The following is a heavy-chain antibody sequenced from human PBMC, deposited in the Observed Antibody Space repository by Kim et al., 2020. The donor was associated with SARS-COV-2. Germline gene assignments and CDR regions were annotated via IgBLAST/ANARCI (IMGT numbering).Heavy chain of an antibody. J-gene: IGHJ2*01. D-gene: IGHD3-3*02. CDR1: GFTFSNYA. CDR2: INSGGSNT. CDR3: AKAIRGYWYFDL. Sequence: GGSLRLSCVASGFTFSNYAMSWVRQAPGKGLEWVSGINSGGSNTYYADSAKGRFTISRDNSGNTLYLQMNSLTAEATAVYYCAKAIRGYWYFDLWGRGTL. V-gene: IGHV3-23*01.